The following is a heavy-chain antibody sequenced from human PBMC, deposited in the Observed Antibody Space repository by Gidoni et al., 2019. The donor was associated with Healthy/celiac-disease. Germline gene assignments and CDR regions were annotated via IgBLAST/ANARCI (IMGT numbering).Heavy chain of an antibody. CDR1: GFTFSSYG. Sequence: QVQLVKSGGGVVQPGRSLRLSCAASGFTFSSYGMHWVRQAPGKGLEWVAVISYDGSNKYYADSVKGRFTISRDNSKNTLYLQMNSLRAEDTAVYYCAKGEQLASWGQGTLVTVSS. D-gene: IGHD6-13*01. V-gene: IGHV3-30*18. CDR3: AKGEQLAS. J-gene: IGHJ4*02. CDR2: ISYDGSNK.